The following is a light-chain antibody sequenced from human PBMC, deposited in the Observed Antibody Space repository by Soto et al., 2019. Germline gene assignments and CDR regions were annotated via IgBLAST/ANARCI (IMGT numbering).Light chain of an antibody. CDR1: QSVSSK. J-gene: IGKJ2*01. CDR3: RQYNNWPYT. V-gene: IGKV3-15*01. CDR2: GAS. Sequence: EIVMTQSPAPLSVSPGERATLSCRASQSVSSKLAWYQQKPGQAPKRLIYGASTRATGIPTRFSGSGSGTEFTLTISRLESEDFSVYYCRQYNNWPYTCGQGTKLEIK.